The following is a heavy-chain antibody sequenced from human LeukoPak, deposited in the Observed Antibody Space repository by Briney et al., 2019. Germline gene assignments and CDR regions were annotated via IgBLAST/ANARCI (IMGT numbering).Heavy chain of an antibody. CDR3: ARDPTGYFDY. Sequence: SETLSLTCTVSGGSISSYYWSWIRQPPGKGLEWIGYIYYSGSTNYNPSLKSRVTISVDTSKNQFSLKLSSVTAADTAVYYCARDPTGYFDYWGQGTLVTVSS. J-gene: IGHJ4*02. CDR1: GGSISSYY. CDR2: IYYSGST. V-gene: IGHV4-59*01. D-gene: IGHD3-10*01.